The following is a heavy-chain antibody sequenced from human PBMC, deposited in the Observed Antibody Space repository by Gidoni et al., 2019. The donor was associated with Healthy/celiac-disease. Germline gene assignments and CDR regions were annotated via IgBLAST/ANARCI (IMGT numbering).Heavy chain of an antibody. V-gene: IGHV3-15*01. CDR2: IKSKTDGGTT. D-gene: IGHD3-3*01. CDR1: GFTFSNAW. J-gene: IGHJ4*02. Sequence: EVQLVESGGGLVKPGGSLRLSCAASGFTFSNAWMSWVRQAPGKGLEWVGRIKSKTDGGTTDYAAPVKGRFTISRDDSKNTLYLQMNSLKTEDTAVYYCTTRETYYDFWSGYRDLDYWGQGTLVTVSS. CDR3: TTRETYYDFWSGYRDLDY.